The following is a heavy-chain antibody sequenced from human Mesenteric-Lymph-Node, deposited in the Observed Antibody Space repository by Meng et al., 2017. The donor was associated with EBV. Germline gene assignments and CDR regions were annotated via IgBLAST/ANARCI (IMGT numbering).Heavy chain of an antibody. V-gene: IGHV1-2*06. Sequence: VPLVQSGAEGKKPGASVKVSCKASGYTFIGYYIHWVRQAPGQGLEWMGRINPNRGDTNYAQRFQGRVTMTRDTSISTAYMELSSLRSDDTAVYFCARGPMTTVTMDDYWGQGTLVTVSS. J-gene: IGHJ4*02. CDR2: INPNRGDT. CDR3: ARGPMTTVTMDDY. CDR1: GYTFIGYY. D-gene: IGHD4-17*01.